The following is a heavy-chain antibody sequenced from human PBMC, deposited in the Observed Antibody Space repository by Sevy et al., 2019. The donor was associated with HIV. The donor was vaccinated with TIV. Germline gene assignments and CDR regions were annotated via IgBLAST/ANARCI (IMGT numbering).Heavy chain of an antibody. J-gene: IGHJ4*02. CDR1: GFTFTLYA. V-gene: IGHV3-30-3*01. D-gene: IGHD2-21*02. CDR3: ARVAVEYCTDDCYHRFDY. Sequence: GGSLRLSCAASGFTFTLYAINWVRQAPGKGLEWVALISYSGTNKYYADSVKGRFTISRDDSKNTAYLQMNNLRTDDTAVYYCARVAVEYCTDDCYHRFDYWGQGTQVTVSS. CDR2: ISYSGTNK.